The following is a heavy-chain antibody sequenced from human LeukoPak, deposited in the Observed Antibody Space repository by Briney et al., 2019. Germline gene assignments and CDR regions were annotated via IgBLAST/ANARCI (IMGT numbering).Heavy chain of an antibody. CDR2: INPNSGGT. CDR1: GYTFTGYY. D-gene: IGHD3-22*01. V-gene: IGHV1-2*02. CDR3: ARDGYHYDSSGYYPLLDY. Sequence: ASVKVSCKASGYTFTGYYMHWVRQAPGQGLEWMGWINPNSGGTNYAQKFQGRVTMTRDTSISTAYMELSRLRSDDTAVYYCARDGYHYDSSGYYPLLDYWGQGTLVTVSS. J-gene: IGHJ4*02.